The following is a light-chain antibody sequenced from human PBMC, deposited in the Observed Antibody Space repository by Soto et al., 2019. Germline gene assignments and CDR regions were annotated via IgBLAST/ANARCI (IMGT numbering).Light chain of an antibody. V-gene: IGKV3-11*01. CDR1: QSVSSY. Sequence: EIVLTQSPATLSLSPGERATLSCRASQSVSSYLAWYQQKPGQAPRLLIYDASNRATGIPARFSGSGSGKDFALTISSLEAEDFAVYYCQQRSNWLSFGGGTKVEIK. J-gene: IGKJ4*01. CDR2: DAS. CDR3: QQRSNWLS.